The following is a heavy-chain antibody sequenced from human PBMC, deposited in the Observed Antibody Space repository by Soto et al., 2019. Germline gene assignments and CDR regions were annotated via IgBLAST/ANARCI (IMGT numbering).Heavy chain of an antibody. Sequence: ASVKVSCTASGYSFTSYGISWVRQAPGQGLEWMGWISAYNGNTNYAQKLQGRVTMTTDSSTSTAYMGLRSLRSDDTAVYYCARVSMIQGVIIDYWGQGTLVTVSS. J-gene: IGHJ4*02. CDR3: ARVSMIQGVIIDY. CDR1: GYSFTSYG. D-gene: IGHD3-10*01. V-gene: IGHV1-18*01. CDR2: ISAYNGNT.